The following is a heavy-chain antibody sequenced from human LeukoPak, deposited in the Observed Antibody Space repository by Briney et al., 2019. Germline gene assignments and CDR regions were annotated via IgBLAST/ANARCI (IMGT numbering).Heavy chain of an antibody. Sequence: GESLKISCKASGYSFTSYWFGWVRQMPGKGLERMGIIDPSDSETRYTPSFQGQVTISVDKSLTTADLQWNSLKASDTAMYYCARQTAMGRSGDYWGQGTLVTVSS. J-gene: IGHJ4*02. D-gene: IGHD5-18*01. CDR2: IDPSDSET. V-gene: IGHV5-51*01. CDR3: ARQTAMGRSGDY. CDR1: GYSFTSYW.